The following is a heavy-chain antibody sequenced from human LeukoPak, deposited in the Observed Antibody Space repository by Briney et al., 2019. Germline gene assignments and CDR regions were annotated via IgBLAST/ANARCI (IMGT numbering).Heavy chain of an antibody. D-gene: IGHD3-16*01. V-gene: IGHV4-59*12. CDR2: IYYSGST. CDR1: GGSISSYY. J-gene: IGHJ4*02. CDR3: AGDSGNYDYVWGSYDY. Sequence: SETLSLTCTVSGGSISSYYWSWIRQPPGKGLEWIGYIYYSGSTNYNPSLKSRVTISVDTSKNQFSLKLSSVTAADTAVYYCAGDSGNYDYVWGSYDYWGQGTLVTVSS.